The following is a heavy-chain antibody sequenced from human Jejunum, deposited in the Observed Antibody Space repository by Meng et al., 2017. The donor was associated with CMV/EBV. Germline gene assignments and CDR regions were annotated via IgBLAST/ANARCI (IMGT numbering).Heavy chain of an antibody. CDR1: GFTVSRNY. CDR3: ARGVNGDYYFDY. V-gene: IGHV3-66*01. CDR2: IYSDGST. J-gene: IGHJ4*02. D-gene: IGHD4-17*01. Sequence: VGAGGCFVQPGVSLRLSCAVSGFTVSRNYMTWVRRAPGKGLEWVSLIYSDGSTYYADSVKGRFTISRDNSKNTLYLQMNSLRAEDTAVYYCARGVNGDYYFDYWGQGTLVAVSS.